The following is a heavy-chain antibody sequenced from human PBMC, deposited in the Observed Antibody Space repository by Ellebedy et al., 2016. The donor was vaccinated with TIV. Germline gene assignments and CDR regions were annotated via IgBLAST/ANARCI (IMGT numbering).Heavy chain of an antibody. CDR2: ISSRGTTT. Sequence: PGGSLRLSCAASGLTFSRYDMNWVRHAPGKGLEWISYISSRGTTTYYSDSVKGRFTISRDNAKNLVYLQMDSLRAEDTAVYYCARKILFQYGMDVWGQGTTVTVSS. V-gene: IGHV3-48*03. CDR3: ARKILFQYGMDV. CDR1: GLTFSRYD. J-gene: IGHJ6*02.